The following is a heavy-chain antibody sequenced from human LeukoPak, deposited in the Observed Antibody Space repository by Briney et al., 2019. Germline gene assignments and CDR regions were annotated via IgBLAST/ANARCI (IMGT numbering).Heavy chain of an antibody. V-gene: IGHV4-34*01. CDR2: LNPSGGT. D-gene: IGHD3-16*01. CDR1: GGSFRGYF. J-gene: IGHJ4*02. CDR3: ARIAFGGYIVAQDY. Sequence: PSETLSHTCAVYGGSFRGYFWSWIRQPPAKGLDWIGELNPSGGTNYNASLKSRITISVDTSKNQFSLNLASVTAADTAVYYCARIAFGGYIVAQDYWGQGTLVIVSS.